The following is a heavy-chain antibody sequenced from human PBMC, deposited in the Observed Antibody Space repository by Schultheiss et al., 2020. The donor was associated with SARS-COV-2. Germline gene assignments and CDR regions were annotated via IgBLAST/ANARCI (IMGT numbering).Heavy chain of an antibody. D-gene: IGHD2-2*01. CDR1: GFSLSTSGVG. CDR2: IYWNDDK. V-gene: IGHV2-5*01. J-gene: IGHJ6*03. Sequence: SGPTLVKPTETLTLTCTFSGFSLSTSGVGVGWIRQPPGKALEWLALIYWNDDKRYSPSLKSRLTITKDTSKNQVVLTMTNMDPVDTATYYCAQALGSTRHYYYYYYMDVWGKGTTVTVSS. CDR3: AQALGSTRHYYYYYYMDV.